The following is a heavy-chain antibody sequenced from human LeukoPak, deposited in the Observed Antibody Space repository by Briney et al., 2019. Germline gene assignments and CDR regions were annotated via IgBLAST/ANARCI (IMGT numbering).Heavy chain of an antibody. D-gene: IGHD6-13*01. CDR1: GFTFSSYE. Sequence: PGGSLRLSCAASGFTFSSYEMNWVRQAPGKGLEWVSYISSSGSTIYYADSVKGRFTISRDNAKNSLYLRMNSLRAEDTAVYYCARVGGRAADYYYYMDVWGKGTTVTISS. CDR3: ARVGGRAADYYYYMDV. CDR2: ISSSGSTI. V-gene: IGHV3-48*03. J-gene: IGHJ6*03.